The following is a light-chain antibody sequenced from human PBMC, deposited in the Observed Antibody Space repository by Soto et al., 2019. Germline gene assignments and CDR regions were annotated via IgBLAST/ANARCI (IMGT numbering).Light chain of an antibody. J-gene: IGLJ3*02. CDR3: NSYTTRFTRV. CDR1: SSDVGSYKY. CDR2: EVS. Sequence: QSALTQPASVSGSPGQSITISCTGTSSDVGSYKYVSWYQQHPGKAPKLLIYEVSNRPSGVSNRFSGSKSGNTAFLTISGLQAEDEADYYCNSYTTRFTRVFGGGTKLTVL. V-gene: IGLV2-14*01.